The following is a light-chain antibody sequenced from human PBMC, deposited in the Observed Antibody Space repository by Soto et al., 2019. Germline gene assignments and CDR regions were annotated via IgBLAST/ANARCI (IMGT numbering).Light chain of an antibody. V-gene: IGLV2-18*02. Sequence: QSALTQPPSVSGSPGQSVTISCTGSSSDVGSYNSVYWYQQPPGTAPKLMIYEVSNRPSGVPDRFSGSKSGTTASLTISGLQAEDEADYYCSSYTSSITFVVFGTGTKLTVL. CDR3: SSYTSSITFVV. CDR1: SSDVGSYNS. CDR2: EVS. J-gene: IGLJ1*01.